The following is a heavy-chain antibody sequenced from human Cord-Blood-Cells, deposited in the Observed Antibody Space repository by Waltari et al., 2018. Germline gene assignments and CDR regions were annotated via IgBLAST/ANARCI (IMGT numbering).Heavy chain of an antibody. V-gene: IGHV3-30*04. J-gene: IGHJ4*02. CDR2: ISYDGSNK. CDR3: ARDVYAAAATGFDY. D-gene: IGHD2-2*01. CDR1: GFTFSSYA. Sequence: QVQLVESGGGVVQPGRSLRLSFAASGFTFSSYAMHWVRQAPGKGMEWVAVISYDGSNKYYADYVKGRFTIYRDNSKNTLYLQMNSLRAEDTAVYYCARDVYAAAATGFDYWGQGTLVTVSS.